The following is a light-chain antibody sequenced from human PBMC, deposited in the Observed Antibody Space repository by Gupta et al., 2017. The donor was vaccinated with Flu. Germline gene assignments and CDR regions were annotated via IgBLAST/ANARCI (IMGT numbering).Light chain of an antibody. J-gene: IGKJ5*01. Sequence: DIQMTQSPSSLSASVGDRVTITCRASQSTSSYLNWYQQKPGKAPKLLIYAASSLQSGVPSRFSGSGSGTDLTLTISRLQPEDIATYYCQQCESTRSTFGEGTRLEIK. CDR1: QSTSSY. V-gene: IGKV1-39*01. CDR2: AAS. CDR3: QQCESTRST.